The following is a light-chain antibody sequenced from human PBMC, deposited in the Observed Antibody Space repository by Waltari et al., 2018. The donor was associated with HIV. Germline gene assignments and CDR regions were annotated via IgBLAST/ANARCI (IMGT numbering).Light chain of an antibody. CDR1: SNDIGPYNY. J-gene: IGLJ6*01. CDR2: EVN. CDR3: SSYAGSVNLLL. V-gene: IGLV2-8*01. Sequence: QSALTQPPAASGSPGQSVTISCTGTSNDIGPYNYVSWYQQHPEKAPRLLIYEVNKRPAGVPGRFSGSKSGNTASLTVSGLQAEDEADYYCSSYAGSVNLLLFGGGTKVTVL.